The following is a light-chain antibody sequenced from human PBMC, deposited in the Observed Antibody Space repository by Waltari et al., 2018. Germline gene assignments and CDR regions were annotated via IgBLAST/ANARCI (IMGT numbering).Light chain of an antibody. CDR2: VNSDGSH. CDR1: GWHPHYA. CDR3: QTWDTGIRG. V-gene: IGLV4-69*01. J-gene: IGLJ3*02. Sequence: QLVVTHSPSASASLGASVKLTCTLSGWHPHYAITWHPQQPQKGPRFLMKVNSDGSHNKGDGIAGRCSGSSSGAGRYLPSSSLQAEDGADYHCQTWDTGIRGFGGGTRLSVL.